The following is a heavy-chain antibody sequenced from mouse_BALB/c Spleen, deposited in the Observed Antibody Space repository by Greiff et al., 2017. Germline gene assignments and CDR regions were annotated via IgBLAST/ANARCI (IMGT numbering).Heavy chain of an antibody. CDR3: ARHGLRLRGRLDN. V-gene: IGHV5-12-2*01. J-gene: IGHJ2*01. Sequence: EVKLMESGGGLVQPGGSLKLSCAASGFTFSSYTMSWVRQTPEKRLEWVAYISNGGGSTYYPDTVKGRFTISRDNAKNTLYLQMSSLKSEDTAMYYWARHGLRLRGRLDNWGQGTTLTVS. CDR1: GFTFSSYT. D-gene: IGHD1-2*01. CDR2: ISNGGGST.